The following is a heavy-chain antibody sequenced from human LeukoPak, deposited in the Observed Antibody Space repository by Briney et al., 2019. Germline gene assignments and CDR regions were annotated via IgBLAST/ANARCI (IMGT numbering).Heavy chain of an antibody. CDR2: MNPNNGDT. J-gene: IGHJ4*02. CDR3: ARVNAGPDH. V-gene: IGHV1-2*02. D-gene: IGHD2-2*01. Sequence: PGASVKVSCKASGYTFIHYYIHWMRQAPGQGLEWMGWMNPNNGDTKYAQKFQGRVTMTRDTPISTAYMELSRLKSDDTAVYYCARVNAGPDHWGQRTLVTVSS. CDR1: GYTFIHYY.